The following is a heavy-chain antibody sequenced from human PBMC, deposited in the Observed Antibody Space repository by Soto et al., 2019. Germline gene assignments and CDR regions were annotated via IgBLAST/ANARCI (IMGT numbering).Heavy chain of an antibody. CDR1: GFTFSSYG. D-gene: IGHD3-22*01. V-gene: IGHV3-33*01. J-gene: IGHJ4*02. CDR3: ARGFDSTGYYYYYFDY. Sequence: QVQLVESGGGVVQPGRSLRLSCAASGFTFSSYGMHWVRQAPGKGLEWVAVIWYDGSNKYYADSVKGRFTISRDNSKNTLYLQMNSLRAEDTAVYYRARGFDSTGYYYYYFDYWGQGTLVTVSS. CDR2: IWYDGSNK.